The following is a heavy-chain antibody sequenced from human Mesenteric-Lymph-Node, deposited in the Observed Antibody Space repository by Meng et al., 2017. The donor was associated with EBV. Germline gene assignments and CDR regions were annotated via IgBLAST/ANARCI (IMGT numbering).Heavy chain of an antibody. CDR1: GFSLNTGGVG. CDR2: IYWDDDK. Sequence: QITLKELRPTLVKPTQTLTLTCSFSGFSLNTGGVGVGWIRQPPGKALEWLALIYWDDDKRYNPSLKTRLTITKDTSKNQVVLTMTNMDPVDTATYYCAHKDDVRDGAPFDSWGQGTLVTVSS. D-gene: IGHD3-10*02. CDR3: AHKDDVRDGAPFDS. J-gene: IGHJ4*02. V-gene: IGHV2-5*02.